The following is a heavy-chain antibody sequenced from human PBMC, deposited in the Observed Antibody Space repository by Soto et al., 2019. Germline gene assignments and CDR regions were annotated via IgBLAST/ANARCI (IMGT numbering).Heavy chain of an antibody. D-gene: IGHD6-19*01. CDR2: MNPNSGNT. J-gene: IGHJ4*02. CDR1: GYTFTSYD. Sequence: QVQLVQSGAEVKKPGASVKVSCKASGYTFTSYDINWVRQATGQGLEWMGWMNPNSGNTDYAQKFPGRGTMTRNTAIRTAYREVSSLNSEDTAVYYCAREYNSGWAKDCGQGTLVTV. V-gene: IGHV1-8*01. CDR3: AREYNSGWAKD.